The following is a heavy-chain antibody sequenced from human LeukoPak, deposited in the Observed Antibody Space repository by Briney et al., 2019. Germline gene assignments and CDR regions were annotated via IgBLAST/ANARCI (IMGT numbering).Heavy chain of an antibody. J-gene: IGHJ6*02. D-gene: IGHD6-13*01. CDR3: AKHSSSYYYGMDV. CDR1: GFTFSFYA. Sequence: QSGGSLRLSCAASGFTFSFYAMSWVRQAPGKGLEWVSAIGGSGGSTYYADSVKGRFTISRDNSRNTLFLQMNSLRAEDTAVYYCAKHSSSYYYGMDVWGQGTTVTVSS. V-gene: IGHV3-23*01. CDR2: IGGSGGST.